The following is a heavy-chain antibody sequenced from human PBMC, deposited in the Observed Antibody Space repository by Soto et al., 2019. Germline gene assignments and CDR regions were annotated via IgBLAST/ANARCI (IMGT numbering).Heavy chain of an antibody. CDR1: GASISSYY. CDR2: ICLGGSI. J-gene: IGHJ6*02. D-gene: IGHD2-2*01. CDR3: VRLQGYCITTGCYGHYAMDV. V-gene: IGHV4-59*01. Sequence: SETLSLTCSVSGASISSYYYTWIRQTPGKGLEWIGYICLGGSINYNPSFKSRVIISVDTSKNQFSVKLSSVTAADTAVYYRVRLQGYCITTGCYGHYAMDVWGQGTTVTVSS.